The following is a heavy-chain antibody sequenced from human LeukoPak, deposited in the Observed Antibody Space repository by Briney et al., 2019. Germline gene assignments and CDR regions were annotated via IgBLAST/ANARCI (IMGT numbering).Heavy chain of an antibody. D-gene: IGHD3-22*01. CDR1: GGSISSSSYY. J-gene: IGHJ5*02. CDR3: ARQRGYHYDSTTNRFSDL. CDR2: IYYSGIT. Sequence: PSETLSLTCTVSGGSISSSSYYWGWMRQPPGEGLEWIGCIYYSGITYYNPSLKTRVTISVDTSKNQFSLKLNSVTAADTAVYYCARQRGYHYDSTTNRFSDLWGQGTRVTVSS. V-gene: IGHV4-39*01.